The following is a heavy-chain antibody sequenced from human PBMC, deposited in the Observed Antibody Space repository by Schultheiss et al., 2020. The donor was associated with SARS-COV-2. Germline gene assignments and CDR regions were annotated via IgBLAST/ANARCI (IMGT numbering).Heavy chain of an antibody. D-gene: IGHD6-19*01. CDR3: ARVRVSSGGFDP. CDR1: GGSISSGGYY. Sequence: SETLSLTCTVSGGSISSGGYYWSWIRQHPGKGLEWIGYIYYSGSTYYNPSLKSRVTISVDKSKNQFSLKLNSVTAADTAVYYCARVRVSSGGFDPWGQGTLVTVSS. CDR2: IYYSGST. J-gene: IGHJ5*02. V-gene: IGHV4-31*03.